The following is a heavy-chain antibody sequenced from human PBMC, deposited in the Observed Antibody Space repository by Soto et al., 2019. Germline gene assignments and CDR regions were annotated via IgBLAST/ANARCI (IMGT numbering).Heavy chain of an antibody. CDR3: ARDLXRYSYGYSIYYYYGMDV. V-gene: IGHV3-30-3*01. CDR2: ISYDGSNK. D-gene: IGHD5-18*01. Sequence: PGGSLRLSCAASGFTFSSYAMHWVRQAPGKGLEWVAVISYDGSNKYYADSVKGRFTISRDNSKNTLYLQMNSLRAEDTAVHYCARDLXRYSYGYSIYYYYGMDVWGQGTTVTVSS. J-gene: IGHJ6*02. CDR1: GFTFSSYA.